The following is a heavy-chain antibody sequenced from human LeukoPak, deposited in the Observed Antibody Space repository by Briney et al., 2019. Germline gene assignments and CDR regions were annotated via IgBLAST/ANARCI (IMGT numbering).Heavy chain of an antibody. CDR3: ARVQDDFWPGAFDI. Sequence: GESLKISCKGSGYSFTSYWIAWVRQMPGKGLEWMGIISPGDSDTRYSPSFQGQVTISADKSITTAYLQWSSLKASDTAMYYCARVQDDFWPGAFDIWGQGTMVTVSS. CDR1: GYSFTSYW. J-gene: IGHJ3*02. D-gene: IGHD3-3*01. V-gene: IGHV5-51*01. CDR2: ISPGDSDT.